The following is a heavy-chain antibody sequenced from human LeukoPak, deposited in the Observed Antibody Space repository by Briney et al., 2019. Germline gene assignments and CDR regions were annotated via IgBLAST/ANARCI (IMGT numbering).Heavy chain of an antibody. CDR2: IIPIFGTA. CDR1: GGTFSSYA. CDR3: ARGFSFYSSSSFDY. D-gene: IGHD6-6*01. V-gene: IGHV1-69*05. Sequence: SVKVSCKASGGTFSSYAISWVRQAPGQGLERMGGIIPIFGTANYAQKFQGRVTITTDESTSTAYMELSSLRSEDTAVYYCARGFSFYSSSSFDYWAREPWSPSPQ. J-gene: IGHJ4*02.